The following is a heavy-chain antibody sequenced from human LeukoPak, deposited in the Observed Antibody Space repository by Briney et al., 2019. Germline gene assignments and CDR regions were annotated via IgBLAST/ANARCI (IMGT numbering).Heavy chain of an antibody. CDR3: AREEYYYGSGSLAMDV. CDR1: GFTFSSYS. CDR2: ISSSSSTI. D-gene: IGHD3-10*01. J-gene: IGHJ6*03. Sequence: GGSLRLSCAASGFTFSSYSMNWVRQAPGKGLEWVSYISSSSSTIYYADSVKGRFTISRDNSKNTLYLQMNSLRAEDTAVYYCAREEYYYGSGSLAMDVWGKGTTVTVSS. V-gene: IGHV3-48*01.